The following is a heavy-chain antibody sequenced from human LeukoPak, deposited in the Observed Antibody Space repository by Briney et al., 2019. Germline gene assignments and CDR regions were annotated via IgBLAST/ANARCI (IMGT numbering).Heavy chain of an antibody. CDR1: GFTFSSYA. V-gene: IGHV3-30-3*01. Sequence: GGSLRLSCAASGFTFSSYAMHWVRQAPGKGLEWVAVISYDGSNKYYADSVKGRFTISRDNSKNTLYLQMNSLRAEDTAVYYCARDRTVVVPAAIPGYWGQGTLVTVSS. D-gene: IGHD2-2*02. CDR3: ARDRTVVVPAAIPGY. CDR2: ISYDGSNK. J-gene: IGHJ4*02.